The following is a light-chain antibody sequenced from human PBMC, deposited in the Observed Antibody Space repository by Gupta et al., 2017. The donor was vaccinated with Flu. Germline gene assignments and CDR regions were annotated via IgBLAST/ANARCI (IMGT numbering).Light chain of an antibody. J-gene: IGLJ2*01. CDR2: EVS. V-gene: IGLV2-14*01. Sequence: QSALTQPASVSGSPGQSIAISSTGTSSDIGGYDYVSWYQQHPGTAPNLMLFEVSRRPAGISDRFSGSKYGNTASLTITGLLAEDEAFYYCSSYTTANNVVVFGGGTKLTVL. CDR3: SSYTTANNVVV. CDR1: SSDIGGYDY.